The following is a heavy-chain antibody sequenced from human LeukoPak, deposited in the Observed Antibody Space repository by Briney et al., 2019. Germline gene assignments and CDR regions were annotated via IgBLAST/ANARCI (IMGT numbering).Heavy chain of an antibody. Sequence: ASVQVSCKASGYTFKHYDINWVRQAAGQRLEWVGWVNANSGNTGYAQKFQGRVTMTRNTSISTVYMEVNSLTSEETAVYYCARAPTSVPNYRLDSWGQGTLVAVSS. D-gene: IGHD3-16*02. CDR3: ARAPTSVPNYRLDS. J-gene: IGHJ4*02. CDR1: GYTFKHYD. CDR2: VNANSGNT. V-gene: IGHV1-8*02.